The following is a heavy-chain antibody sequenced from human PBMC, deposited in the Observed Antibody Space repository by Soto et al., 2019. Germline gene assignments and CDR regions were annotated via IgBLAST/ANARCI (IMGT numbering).Heavy chain of an antibody. CDR2: ISAYHGNT. D-gene: IGHD3-10*01. V-gene: IGHV1-18*01. Sequence: QVQLVQSGAEVKKPGASVKVSCKASGYTFTSYAISWVRQAPGQGLEWMGWISAYHGNTNYAQELQGRVTMTTDTSPTTACMEKRSLRSDDTAVYYCARSGPPAGYWGKGNLVTVSS. CDR3: ARSGPPAGY. CDR1: GYTFTSYA. J-gene: IGHJ4*02.